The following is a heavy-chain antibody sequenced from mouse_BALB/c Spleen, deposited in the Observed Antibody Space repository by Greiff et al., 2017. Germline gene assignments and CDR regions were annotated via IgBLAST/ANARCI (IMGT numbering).Heavy chain of an antibody. J-gene: IGHJ2*01. CDR3: ARNGDGSSYHYYFDY. V-gene: IGHV5-17*02. CDR2: ISSGSSTI. D-gene: IGHD1-1*01. Sequence: EVHLVESGGGLVQPGGSRKLSCAASGFTFSSFGMHWVRQAPEKGLEWVAYISSGSSTIYYADTVKGRFTISRDNPKNTLFLQMTSLRSEDTAMYYCARNGDGSSYHYYFDYWGQGTTLTVSS. CDR1: GFTFSSFG.